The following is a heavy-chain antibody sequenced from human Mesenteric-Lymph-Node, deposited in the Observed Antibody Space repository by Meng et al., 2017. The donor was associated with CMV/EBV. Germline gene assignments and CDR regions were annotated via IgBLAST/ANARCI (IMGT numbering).Heavy chain of an antibody. CDR1: GYRFSTYW. D-gene: IGHD2-15*01. CDR3: ARTLGYCSGGACPGAEYFQH. CDR2: IYPGDSDT. V-gene: IGHV5-51*01. J-gene: IGHJ1*01. Sequence: KVSCKGSGYRFSTYWIGWVRQMPGKGLEWMGIIYPGDSDTRNSPSFQGHVTVSADKSISTAYLQWSSLKASDTAMYYCARTLGYCSGGACPGAEYFQHWGQGTLVTVSS.